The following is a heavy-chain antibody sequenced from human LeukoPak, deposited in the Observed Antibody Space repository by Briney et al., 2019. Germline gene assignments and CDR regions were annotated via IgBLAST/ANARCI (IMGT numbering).Heavy chain of an antibody. D-gene: IGHD2-2*01. CDR2: IIPIFGTA. J-gene: IGHJ4*02. CDR1: GCSFSGYV. Sequence: SVKVSCKASGCSFSGYVMSWVRQAPGQGLEWMGWIIPIFGTASYVQKFQGRVTITTDESTSTAYMELSSLRSEDTSVYYCARGSSTSCYWCPFDYWGQGTLVTVSS. V-gene: IGHV1-69*05. CDR3: ARGSSTSCYWCPFDY.